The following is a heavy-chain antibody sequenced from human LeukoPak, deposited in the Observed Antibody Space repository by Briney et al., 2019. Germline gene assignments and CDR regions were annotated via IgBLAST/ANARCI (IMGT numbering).Heavy chain of an antibody. CDR1: GFIFSSYA. Sequence: GGSLRLYCAASGFIFSSYAMTWVRQAPGKGLEWVAVIWYDGSNKYYADSVKGRFTISRDNSKNTLYPQMNSLRAEDTAVYYCARDYVLTGYRYYFDYWGQGTLVTVS. CDR3: ARDYVLTGYRYYFDY. D-gene: IGHD3-9*01. V-gene: IGHV3-33*08. CDR2: IWYDGSNK. J-gene: IGHJ4*02.